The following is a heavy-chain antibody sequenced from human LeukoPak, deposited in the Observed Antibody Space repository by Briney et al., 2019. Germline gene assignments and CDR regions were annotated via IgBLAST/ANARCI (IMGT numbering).Heavy chain of an antibody. Sequence: SETLSLTCTVSGGSISSGGYYWSWLRQHPGKGLEWIGYIYYSGSTYYNPSLKSRVTISVDTSKNQFSLKLSSVTAADTAVYYCARSSVVTAIPDWYFDLWGRGTLVTVSS. CDR1: GGSISSGGYY. J-gene: IGHJ2*01. D-gene: IGHD2-21*02. CDR3: ARSSVVTAIPDWYFDL. CDR2: IYYSGST. V-gene: IGHV4-31*03.